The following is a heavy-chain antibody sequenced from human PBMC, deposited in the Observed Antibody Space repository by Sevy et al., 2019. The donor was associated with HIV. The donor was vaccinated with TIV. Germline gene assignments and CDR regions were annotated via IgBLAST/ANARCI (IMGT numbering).Heavy chain of an antibody. CDR3: VRDQGSYHYIPGGY. D-gene: IGHD3-16*02. CDR2: ISYDGNIK. Sequence: GGSLRLSCAASGFNFKTHGMHWVRQAPGKGLEWVAVISYDGNIKYYVDSVKGRFTVSRDNSNNTLFLQMNSLRVEDNAVYYCVRDQGSYHYIPGGYWGQGTMLTVSS. CDR1: GFNFKTHG. V-gene: IGHV3-30*03. J-gene: IGHJ4*02.